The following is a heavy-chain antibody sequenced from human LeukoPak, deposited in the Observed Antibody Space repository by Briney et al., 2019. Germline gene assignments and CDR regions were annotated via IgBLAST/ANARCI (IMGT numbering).Heavy chain of an antibody. Sequence: PSETLSLTCAVSGYSIRSGYYWGWIRQRPGEGLGWICSICHSGSTYYSPSLKSRVTISEDTSKDQFALKLSSVTAADKAVYYCGSLHITGTLMDYWGQGTLVTVSS. CDR2: ICHSGST. V-gene: IGHV4-38-2*01. CDR1: GYSIRSGYY. J-gene: IGHJ4*02. CDR3: GSLHITGTLMDY. D-gene: IGHD1/OR15-1a*01.